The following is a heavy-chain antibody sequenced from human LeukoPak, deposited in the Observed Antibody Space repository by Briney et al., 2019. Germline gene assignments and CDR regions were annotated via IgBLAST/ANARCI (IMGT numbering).Heavy chain of an antibody. D-gene: IGHD3-16*02. Sequence: PSETLSLTWTVSGGSISSYYWSWIRQPAGKGLEWIGRIYTSGSTNYNPSLKSRVTISVDKSKNQFSLQLSSVTAADTAVYYCARHVLMITFGGVIAANWFDPWGQGTLVTISS. CDR1: GGSISSYY. V-gene: IGHV4-4*07. CDR2: IYTSGST. J-gene: IGHJ5*02. CDR3: ARHVLMITFGGVIAANWFDP.